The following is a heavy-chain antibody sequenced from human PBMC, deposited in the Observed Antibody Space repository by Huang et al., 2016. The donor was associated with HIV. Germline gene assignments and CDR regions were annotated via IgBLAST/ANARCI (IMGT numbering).Heavy chain of an antibody. J-gene: IGHJ4*02. V-gene: IGHV2-5*01. Sequence: QITLKASGPTLVKPTQNLPLTCIFSVFSLTARGVAVGWIRQPPGKALEWLALILWFNEARCSASRKTRLPITKDTPKNDVVLTMTNIDPVDTATYYCVHRLRYGKWYVDYWGQGVLVTVSS. CDR2: ILWFNEA. CDR1: VFSLTARGVA. CDR3: VHRLRYGKWYVDY. D-gene: IGHD6-13*01.